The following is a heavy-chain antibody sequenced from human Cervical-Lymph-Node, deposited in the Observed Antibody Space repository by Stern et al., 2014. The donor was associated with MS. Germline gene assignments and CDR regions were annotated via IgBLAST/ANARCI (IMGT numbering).Heavy chain of an antibody. D-gene: IGHD3-22*01. CDR1: GASISSGTYY. V-gene: IGHV4-61*02. CDR3: ARVDYYDRLIDY. Sequence: QVQLQESGPGLVRPSQTLSLTCTVSGASISSGTYYWTWIRQPAGKGLEWIGRIYTGGSTNFNPSLKSRVALSVDRSKTQIPLILSSVTAADTAMYYCARVDYYDRLIDYWGQGTLVTVSS. J-gene: IGHJ4*02. CDR2: IYTGGST.